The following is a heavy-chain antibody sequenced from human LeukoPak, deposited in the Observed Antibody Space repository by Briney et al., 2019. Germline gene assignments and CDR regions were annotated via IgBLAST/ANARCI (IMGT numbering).Heavy chain of an antibody. V-gene: IGHV3-23*01. D-gene: IGHD6-25*01. CDR3: AKFEAATHPNYGMDV. Sequence: GASLRLSCAASGFTFSNYAMSWVRQAPGKGLEWVSAISGSGGSTYYADSVKGRFTISRDNSKNTLYLQMNSLRAEDTAVYYCAKFEAATHPNYGMDVWGQGTTVTVSS. J-gene: IGHJ6*02. CDR1: GFTFSNYA. CDR2: ISGSGGST.